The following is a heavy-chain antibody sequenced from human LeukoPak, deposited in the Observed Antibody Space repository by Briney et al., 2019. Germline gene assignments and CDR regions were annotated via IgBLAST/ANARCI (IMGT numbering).Heavy chain of an antibody. CDR3: ATRGRLRLGELSLYHY. CDR1: GYTFTSYG. Sequence: ASVKASCKASGYTFTSYGISWVRQAPGQGLEWMGWISAYNGNTNYAQKLQGRVTMTTDTSTSTAYMELRSLRSDDTAVYYCATRGRLRLGELSLYHYWGQGTLVTVSS. V-gene: IGHV1-18*01. CDR2: ISAYNGNT. D-gene: IGHD3-16*02. J-gene: IGHJ4*02.